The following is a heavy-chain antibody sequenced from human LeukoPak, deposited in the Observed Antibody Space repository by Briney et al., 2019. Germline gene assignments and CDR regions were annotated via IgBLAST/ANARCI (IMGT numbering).Heavy chain of an antibody. J-gene: IGHJ5*02. D-gene: IGHD3-22*01. V-gene: IGHV3-23*01. CDR3: AKDLVSSGYHKPWWFDP. CDR2: ISTSGGST. Sequence: GGSLRLSCAASGFTFSSYAMSWVRQAPGKGLEWVSSISTSGGSTYYADSVKGRFTISRDNSKTTVYLQMNSLRAEDTAVYYCAKDLVSSGYHKPWWFDPWGQGTLVTVSS. CDR1: GFTFSSYA.